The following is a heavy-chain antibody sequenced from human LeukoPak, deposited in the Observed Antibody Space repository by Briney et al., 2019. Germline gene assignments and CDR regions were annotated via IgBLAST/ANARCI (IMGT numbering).Heavy chain of an antibody. CDR2: ISAYNGNT. D-gene: IGHD3-9*01. V-gene: IGHV1-18*01. Sequence: GASVKVSCKASGYTFTSYGISWVRQAPGQGLEWMGWISAYNGNTNYAQKLQGRVTMTTDTSTSTAYMELSSLRSEDTAVYYCARATIGLRYFDWPTGPWGQGTLVTVSS. CDR3: ARATIGLRYFDWPTGP. J-gene: IGHJ5*02. CDR1: GYTFTSYG.